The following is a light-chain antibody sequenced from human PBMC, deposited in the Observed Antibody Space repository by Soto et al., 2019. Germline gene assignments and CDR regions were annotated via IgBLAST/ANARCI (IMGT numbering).Light chain of an antibody. CDR2: EVN. J-gene: IGLJ1*01. Sequence: QSALTQPASVSGSPGQSITISCTGISTDVGTYTHVSWYQQHPGNAPKLMIYEVNERPSGVSNRFSCSKSGNTASLTISGLYAEDEAFYYCSSYARSTFYAFATGTKVTVL. CDR1: STDVGTYTH. CDR3: SSYARSTFYA. V-gene: IGLV2-23*02.